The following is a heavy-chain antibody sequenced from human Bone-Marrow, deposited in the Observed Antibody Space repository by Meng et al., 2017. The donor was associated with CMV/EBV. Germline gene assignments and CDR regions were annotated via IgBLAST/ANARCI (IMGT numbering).Heavy chain of an antibody. V-gene: IGHV3-7*03. D-gene: IGHD1-14*01. CDR1: GFTFSTYW. J-gene: IGHJ4*02. Sequence: GGSLRLSCAASGFTFSTYWMSWVRQAPGKGLEWVANIKQDGSEKYYVDSVKGRFTISRDNAKHSLYLQMNSLKTEDTAVYYCTTYFSYIFDYWGQGTLVTVSS. CDR2: IKQDGSEK. CDR3: TTYFSYIFDY.